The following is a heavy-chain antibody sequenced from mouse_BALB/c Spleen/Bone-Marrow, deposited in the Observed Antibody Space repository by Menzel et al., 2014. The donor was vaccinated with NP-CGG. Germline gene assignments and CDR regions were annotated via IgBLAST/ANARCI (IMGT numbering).Heavy chain of an antibody. CDR3: ARDYYGNIYAMDY. J-gene: IGHJ4*01. V-gene: IGHV7-3*02. D-gene: IGHD1-1*01. Sequence: EVKLQESGGGLVQPGGSLRLSCATSGFTFTDYYMSWVRQPPGKALEWLGSIRNKSNGYTTEYSASVKGRFTISRDNSQSILCLQMNTLRAEDSATYYCARDYYGNIYAMDYWGQGTSVTVSS. CDR2: IRNKSNGYTT. CDR1: GFTFTDYY.